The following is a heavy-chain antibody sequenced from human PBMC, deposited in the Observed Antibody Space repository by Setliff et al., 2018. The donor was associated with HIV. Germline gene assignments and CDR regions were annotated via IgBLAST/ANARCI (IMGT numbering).Heavy chain of an antibody. V-gene: IGHV3-7*01. CDR1: GFTFNSYW. Sequence: GGSLRLSCAASGFTFNSYWMSWVRQAPGKGLEWVANIKRDGSEKDYADSVKGRLTISRDNAENSVHLQMNSLRAEDTAVYYCARDRDRQFNWYLDLWGRGTLVTVSS. J-gene: IGHJ2*01. CDR2: IKRDGSEK. CDR3: ARDRDRQFNWYLDL.